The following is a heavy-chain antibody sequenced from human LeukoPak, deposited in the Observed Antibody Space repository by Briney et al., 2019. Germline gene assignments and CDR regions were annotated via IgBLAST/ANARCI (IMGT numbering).Heavy chain of an antibody. CDR1: GFTFSSYA. CDR2: ISGSGGST. CDR3: AADPVDTAMVTVAFDI. D-gene: IGHD5-18*01. J-gene: IGHJ3*02. V-gene: IGHV3-23*01. Sequence: GGSLRLSCAASGFTFSSYAMSWVRQAPGKGLEWVSAISGSGGSTYYADSVEGRFTISRDNSKNTLYLQMNSLRAEDTAVYYCAADPVDTAMVTVAFDIWGQGTMVTVSS.